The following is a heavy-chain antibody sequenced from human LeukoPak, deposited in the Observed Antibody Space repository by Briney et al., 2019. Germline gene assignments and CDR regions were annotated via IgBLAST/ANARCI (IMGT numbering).Heavy chain of an antibody. D-gene: IGHD3-3*01. J-gene: IGHJ2*01. Sequence: GGSLRLSCAASGFTLGDYDMHWVRQAPGKGLEWVSAIVWNGGTTGYADSVKGRFIISRDNAKNSLYLQMNGLRAEDTALYYCAIARIGGYFDLWGRGTLVVVSS. CDR2: IVWNGGTT. CDR1: GFTLGDYD. CDR3: AIARIGGYFDL. V-gene: IGHV3-9*01.